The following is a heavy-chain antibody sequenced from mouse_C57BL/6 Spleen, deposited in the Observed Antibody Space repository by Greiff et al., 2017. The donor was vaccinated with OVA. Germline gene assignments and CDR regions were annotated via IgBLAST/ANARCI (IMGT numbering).Heavy chain of an antibody. CDR2: IYPRDGST. J-gene: IGHJ1*03. Sequence: VKLVESGPELVKPGASVKLSCKASGYTFTSYDINWVKQRPGQGLEWIGWIYPRDGSTKSNEKFKGKATLTVDTSSSTAYMELHSLTSEDSAVYFCARSIDYDPYWYFDVWAQGPRSPSPQ. V-gene: IGHV1-85*01. D-gene: IGHD2-4*01. CDR3: ARSIDYDPYWYFDV. CDR1: GYTFTSYD.